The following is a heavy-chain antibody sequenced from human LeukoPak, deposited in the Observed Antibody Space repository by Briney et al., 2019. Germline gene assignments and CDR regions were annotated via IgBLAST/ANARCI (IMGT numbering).Heavy chain of an antibody. V-gene: IGHV3-21*01. CDR3: ARARVATFDY. CDR2: ISRSSSYI. CDR1: GFTFSSYS. Sequence: GGSLRLSCAASGFTFSSYSVNWVRQAPGKGLEWVSSISRSSSYIYYADSVKGRFTISRDNAKNPRYLQMNSLRAEDTAVYYCARARVATFDYWGQGTLVTVSS. D-gene: IGHD5-12*01. J-gene: IGHJ4*02.